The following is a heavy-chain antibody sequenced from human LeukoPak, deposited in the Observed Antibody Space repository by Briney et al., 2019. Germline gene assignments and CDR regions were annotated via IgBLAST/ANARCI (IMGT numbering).Heavy chain of an antibody. J-gene: IGHJ6*02. V-gene: IGHV1-2*02. D-gene: IGHD3-22*01. CDR1: GYTFTSYG. CDR2: INPNSGGT. CDR3: ARDRTPTYYYDSSGPQDGMDV. Sequence: ASVKVSCKASGYTFTSYGISWVRQAPGQGLEWMGWINPNSGGTNYAQKFQGRVTMTRDTSISTAYMELSRLRSDDTAVYYCARDRTPTYYYDSSGPQDGMDVWGQGTTVTVSS.